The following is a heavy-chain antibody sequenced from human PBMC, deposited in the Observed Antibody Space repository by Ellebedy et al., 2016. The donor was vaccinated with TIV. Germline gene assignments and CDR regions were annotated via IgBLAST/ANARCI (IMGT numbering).Heavy chain of an antibody. CDR1: GFTFSNYW. CDR2: IKQDGSEK. CDR3: ARDQWLGRAYYFDY. V-gene: IGHV3-7*01. Sequence: GESLKISCGTSGFTFSNYWMTWVRQAPGKGLEWVAKIKQDGSEKYYVDSVKGRFSISRDNTKNSLYLQMNSLRAEDTAVYYCARDQWLGRAYYFDYWGQGTLVTVSS. D-gene: IGHD6-19*01. J-gene: IGHJ4*02.